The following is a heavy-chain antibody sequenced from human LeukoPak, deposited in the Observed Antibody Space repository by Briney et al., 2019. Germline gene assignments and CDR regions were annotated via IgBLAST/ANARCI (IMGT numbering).Heavy chain of an antibody. Sequence: EASVKVSCKASGYSFTGYYMHWVRQAPGQGLEWMGWINPNSGGTNYAQKFQGRVTMTRDTSISTAYMELSRLRSDDTAVYYCARGPVYYDIFDADAFDIWGQGTMVTVSS. CDR2: INPNSGGT. D-gene: IGHD3-9*01. V-gene: IGHV1-2*02. J-gene: IGHJ3*02. CDR3: ARGPVYYDIFDADAFDI. CDR1: GYSFTGYY.